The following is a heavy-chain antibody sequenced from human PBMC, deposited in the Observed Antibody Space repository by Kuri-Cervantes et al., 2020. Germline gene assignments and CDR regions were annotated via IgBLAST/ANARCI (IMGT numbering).Heavy chain of an antibody. CDR1: GYSISSGYY. CDR3: ARYSGNYRWFAP. V-gene: IGHV4-38-2*01. D-gene: IGHD1-26*01. Sequence: SETLSLTCAVSGYSISSGYYWGWVRQPPGKGLEWIGSIYHSGNTYYNPSLKSRVTTSVDMSKNQFSLKLSSVTAADTAVYYCARYSGNYRWFAPWGQGTLVTVSS. J-gene: IGHJ5*02. CDR2: IYHSGNT.